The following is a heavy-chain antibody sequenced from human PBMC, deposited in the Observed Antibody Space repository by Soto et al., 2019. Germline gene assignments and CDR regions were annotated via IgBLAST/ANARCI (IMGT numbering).Heavy chain of an antibody. Sequence: SETLSLTCTVSGGSISSYYWIWIRQPPGKGLEWIGYIYYSGSTNYNPSLKSRVTISVDTSKNQFSLKLSSVTAADTALYYCARQDYSSGYDYWGQGTLVTVSS. J-gene: IGHJ4*02. CDR3: ARQDYSSGYDY. CDR1: GGSISSYY. CDR2: IYYSGST. D-gene: IGHD6-19*01. V-gene: IGHV4-59*08.